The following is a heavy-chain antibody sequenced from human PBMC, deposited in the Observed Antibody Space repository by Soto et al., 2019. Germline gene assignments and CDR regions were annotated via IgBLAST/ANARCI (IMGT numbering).Heavy chain of an antibody. D-gene: IGHD3-3*01. Sequence: GGSLRLSCAASGFTFSSYSMNWVRQAPGKGLEWVSSISSSSYIYYADSVKGRFTISRDNAKNSLYLQMNSLRAEDTAVYYCARDLYDFWSGYYHGMDVWGQGTTVTVSS. V-gene: IGHV3-21*01. CDR2: ISSSSYI. J-gene: IGHJ6*02. CDR3: ARDLYDFWSGYYHGMDV. CDR1: GFTFSSYS.